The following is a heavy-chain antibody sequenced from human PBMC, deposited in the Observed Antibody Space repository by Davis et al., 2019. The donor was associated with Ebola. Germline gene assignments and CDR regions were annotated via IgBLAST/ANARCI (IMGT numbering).Heavy chain of an antibody. V-gene: IGHV3-21*01. CDR3: ARESWDIVATITYYGMDV. CDR2: ISSSSSYI. J-gene: IGHJ6*02. Sequence: GESLKISCAASGFTFSSYSMNWVRQAPGKGLEWVSSISSSSSYIYYADSVKGRFTISRDNSKNTLYLQMNSLRAEDTAVYYCARESWDIVATITYYGMDVWGQGTTVTASS. CDR1: GFTFSSYS. D-gene: IGHD5-12*01.